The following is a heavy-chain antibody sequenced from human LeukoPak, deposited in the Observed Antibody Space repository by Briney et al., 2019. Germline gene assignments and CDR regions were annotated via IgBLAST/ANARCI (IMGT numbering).Heavy chain of an antibody. V-gene: IGHV1-18*01. CDR1: GYTFTSYG. CDR3: ASTMIVVPRLESGAFDI. Sequence: ASVKFSCKAFGYTFTSYGISWVRQAPGQGREGMGWIIVYNGNTNYAQKLQGRVTMTTETSSSTAYMGGGTLRSDDTDVYYCASTMIVVPRLESGAFDIWGQGTMVTVSS. D-gene: IGHD3-22*01. J-gene: IGHJ3*02. CDR2: IIVYNGNT.